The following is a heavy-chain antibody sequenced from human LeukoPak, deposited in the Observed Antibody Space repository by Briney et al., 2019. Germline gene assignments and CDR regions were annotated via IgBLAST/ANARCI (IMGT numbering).Heavy chain of an antibody. D-gene: IGHD6-13*01. Sequence: SETLSLTCTVSGGSISSSGYYWGWIRQSPGKGLEWIGSIFYSGSTYYNPSLKSRVTIYIDTSKNQFSLKLSSVTAADTAVYYCARHDQQSDYWGQGTLVTVSS. J-gene: IGHJ4*02. V-gene: IGHV4-39*01. CDR2: IFYSGST. CDR3: ARHDQQSDY. CDR1: GGSISSSGYY.